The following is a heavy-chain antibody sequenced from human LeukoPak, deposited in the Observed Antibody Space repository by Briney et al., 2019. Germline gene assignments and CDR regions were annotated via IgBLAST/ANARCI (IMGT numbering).Heavy chain of an antibody. J-gene: IGHJ4*02. CDR2: ISSSGTYK. V-gene: IGHV3-21*01. CDR3: ARVYSSGWYHFDY. CDR1: ALNFADLS. D-gene: IGHD6-19*01. Sequence: GRSLTPSCVPSALNFADLSMNWGRQAQGDGMEWVSSISSSGTYKYYADSLEGRITISRDNGKNSLFLQVNSLRAEDTAVYYCARVYSSGWYHFDYWGQGILVTVSS.